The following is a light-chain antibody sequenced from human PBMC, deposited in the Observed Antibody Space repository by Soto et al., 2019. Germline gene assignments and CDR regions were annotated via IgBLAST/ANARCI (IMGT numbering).Light chain of an antibody. V-gene: IGKV3-15*01. CDR2: YAS. CDR3: QHSSNWPPT. Sequence: EMVMTQSPATLSVSPGKRVTLSCRASESVHSNLAWYQQKPGQGPSLLIYYASTRVTGVPDRFSGSGSGTEFTLTISSLQSEDFGVYYCQHSSNWPPTFGPGTKVEIK. J-gene: IGKJ3*01. CDR1: ESVHSN.